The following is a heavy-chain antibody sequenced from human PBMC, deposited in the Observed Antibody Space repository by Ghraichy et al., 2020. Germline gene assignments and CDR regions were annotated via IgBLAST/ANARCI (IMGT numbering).Heavy chain of an antibody. V-gene: IGHV3-23*01. CDR2: IRGSGGKT. CDR1: GFTFSSYA. CDR3: AKGTATEYYLDC. D-gene: IGHD5-18*01. Sequence: GGSLRLSCAASGFTFSSYAMTWVRQAPGKGPEWVSAIRGSGGKTYYADSVKGRFTISRDNSKNTLYLQMNSLSADDTAVYYCAKGTATEYYLDCWGQGTLVTVSS. J-gene: IGHJ4*02.